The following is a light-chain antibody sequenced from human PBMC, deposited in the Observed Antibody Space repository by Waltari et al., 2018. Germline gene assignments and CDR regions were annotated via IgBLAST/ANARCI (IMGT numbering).Light chain of an antibody. Sequence: QSALTQPRSVSGSPGPSVTLSCPGTSSDVGSYDYVPWYQQQPGQAPNLMIYDSTQRPSGVPDRFSGSKSGNTASLTVSGLQAEDEADYYCCSYAGAYSWVFGGGTKLTVL. CDR2: DST. J-gene: IGLJ3*02. V-gene: IGLV2-11*01. CDR1: SSDVGSYDY. CDR3: CSYAGAYSWV.